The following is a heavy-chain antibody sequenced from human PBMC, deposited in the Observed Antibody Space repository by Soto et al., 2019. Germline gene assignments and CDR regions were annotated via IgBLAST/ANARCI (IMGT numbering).Heavy chain of an antibody. V-gene: IGHV1-8*01. J-gene: IGHJ3*02. D-gene: IGHD3-10*01. Sequence: ASVKVSCKASGYTFTSYDINCVRQATGKGLEWMGWMNPNSGNTGYAQKFQGRVTMTRNTSISTAYMELSSLRSEDTAVYYCARPNYYGSGSYPTPGPNDAFDIWGQGTMVTVSS. CDR1: GYTFTSYD. CDR2: MNPNSGNT. CDR3: ARPNYYGSGSYPTPGPNDAFDI.